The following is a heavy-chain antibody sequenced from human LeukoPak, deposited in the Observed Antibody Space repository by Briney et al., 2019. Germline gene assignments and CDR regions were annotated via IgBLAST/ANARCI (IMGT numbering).Heavy chain of an antibody. CDR2: ISRNSGTI. CDR3: VKDLGSSIRNPTFDY. J-gene: IGHJ4*02. D-gene: IGHD2-2*01. V-gene: IGHV3-9*01. Sequence: GGSLRLSCAASGFTFDDFGMHWGRQGPGKGLEWVSGISRNSGTIGYADSVKGRFTISRDNAKNSLYLQMKSLRAEDTALYYCVKDLGSSIRNPTFDYWGQGTLVTVSS. CDR1: GFTFDDFG.